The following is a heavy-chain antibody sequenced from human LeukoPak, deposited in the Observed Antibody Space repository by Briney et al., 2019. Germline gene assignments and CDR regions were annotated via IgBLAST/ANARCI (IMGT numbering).Heavy chain of an antibody. CDR1: GFTFSSYE. V-gene: IGHV3-48*03. J-gene: IGHJ5*02. CDR2: ISRGGSTI. CDR3: ARSFDP. Sequence: GGSLRLSCAASGFTFSSYEMTWVRQAPGKGLEWVSYISRGGSTIYYVDSVEGRFTISRDNAKNSLYLQMNSLRADDTAVYDSARSFDPWGEGALLTVSS.